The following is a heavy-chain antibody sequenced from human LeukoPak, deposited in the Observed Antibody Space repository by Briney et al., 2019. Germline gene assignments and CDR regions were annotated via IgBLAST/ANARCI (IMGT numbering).Heavy chain of an antibody. CDR1: GYTFTGYY. V-gene: IGHV1-2*02. Sequence: ASVKVSCKASGYTFTGYYMHWVRQAPGQGLEWMGWINPNSGGTNYAQKFQGRVTMTRDTSISTAYMELSRLRSDDTAVYYCVRSPCSGGSCYSGNWFDPWGQGTLVTVSS. CDR3: VRSPCSGGSCYSGNWFDP. CDR2: INPNSGGT. D-gene: IGHD2-15*01. J-gene: IGHJ5*02.